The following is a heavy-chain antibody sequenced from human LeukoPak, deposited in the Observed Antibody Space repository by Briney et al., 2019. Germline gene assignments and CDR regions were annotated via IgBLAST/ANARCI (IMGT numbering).Heavy chain of an antibody. CDR1: GYTFTSYG. CDR2: IIPIFGTA. V-gene: IGHV1-69*05. D-gene: IGHD3-10*01. J-gene: IGHJ6*03. Sequence: ASVKVSCKASGYTFTSYGISWVRQAPGQGLEWMGGIIPIFGTANYAQKFQGRVTITTDESTSTAYMELSSLRSEDTAVYYCASGRYYGSGILYYYYMDVWGKGTTVTVSS. CDR3: ASGRYYGSGILYYYYMDV.